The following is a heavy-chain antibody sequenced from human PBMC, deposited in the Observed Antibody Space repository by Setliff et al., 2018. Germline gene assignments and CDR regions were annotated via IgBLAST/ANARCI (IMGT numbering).Heavy chain of an antibody. V-gene: IGHV1-2*02. CDR2: INPNSGGT. CDR3: AREIRVVVPAAPRYYGMDV. CDR1: GYTFTGYY. D-gene: IGHD2-2*01. Sequence: ASVKVSCKASGYTFTGYYMHWVRQAPGQGLEWMGWINPNSGGTNYAQKFQGRVTMTRDTSICTAYMELSRLRSDDTAVYYCAREIRVVVPAAPRYYGMDVWGQGTTVTVSS. J-gene: IGHJ6*02.